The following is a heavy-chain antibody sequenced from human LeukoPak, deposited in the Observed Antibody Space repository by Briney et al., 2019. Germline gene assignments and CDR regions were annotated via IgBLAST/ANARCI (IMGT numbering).Heavy chain of an antibody. CDR2: IYYSGST. CDR1: GGSISSSSYY. J-gene: IGHJ6*03. V-gene: IGHV4-39*07. D-gene: IGHD6-13*01. Sequence: PSETLSLTCTVSGGSISSSSYYWGWIRQPPGKGLEWIGSIYYSGSTYYNPSLKSRVTISVDTSKNQFSLKLSSVTAADTAVYYCARLYSSSPDYMDVWGKGTTVTVSS. CDR3: ARLYSSSPDYMDV.